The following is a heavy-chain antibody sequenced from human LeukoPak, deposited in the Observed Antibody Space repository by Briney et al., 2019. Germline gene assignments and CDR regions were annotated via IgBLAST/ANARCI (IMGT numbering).Heavy chain of an antibody. Sequence: PSETLSLTCTVSGGSISSYYWSWIRQPPGKGLEWIGYIYYSGSTYYNPSLKSRVTISVDTSKNQFSLKLSSVTAADTAVYYCARRGINPSFDPWGQGTLVTVSS. J-gene: IGHJ5*02. CDR3: ARRGINPSFDP. CDR1: GGSISSYY. CDR2: IYYSGST. V-gene: IGHV4-59*08.